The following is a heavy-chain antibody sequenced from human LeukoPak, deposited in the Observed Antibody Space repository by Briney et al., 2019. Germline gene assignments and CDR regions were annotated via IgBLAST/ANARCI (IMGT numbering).Heavy chain of an antibody. J-gene: IGHJ4*02. D-gene: IGHD4-11*01. V-gene: IGHV3-74*01. CDR3: ARDRDYIFFDY. CDR2: ISHNGRSR. CDR1: EFPFSSYV. Sequence: PGGSLRLSCAASEFPFSSYVMHWVRQVPGKGLVWVSRISHNGRSRTYADSVKGRFTISRDNAENTLYLQMNSLRVEDTAVYFCARDRDYIFFDYWGQGALVTVSS.